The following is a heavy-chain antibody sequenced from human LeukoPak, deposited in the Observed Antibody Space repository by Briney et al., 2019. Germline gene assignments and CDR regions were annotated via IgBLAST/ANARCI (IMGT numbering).Heavy chain of an antibody. CDR2: ISSSGSTI. J-gene: IGHJ6*02. D-gene: IGHD3-22*01. Sequence: PGGSLRLSCAASGFTFSDYYMSWIRQAPGKGLEWVSYISSSGSTIYYADSVKGRFTISRDNAKNSLYLQMNSPRAEDTAVYYCARWNHSEGIIPDYYDSSGYYGGYGMDVWGQGTTVTVSS. CDR3: ARWNHSEGIIPDYYDSSGYYGGYGMDV. CDR1: GFTFSDYY. V-gene: IGHV3-11*01.